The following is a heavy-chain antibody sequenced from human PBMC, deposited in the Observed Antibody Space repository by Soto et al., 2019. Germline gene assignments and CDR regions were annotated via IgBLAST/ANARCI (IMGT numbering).Heavy chain of an antibody. D-gene: IGHD6-19*01. V-gene: IGHV1-69*06. CDR2: IIPIFGTA. CDR3: ARDGEQWLVREDYYYGMDV. J-gene: IGHJ6*02. Sequence: QVQLVQSGAEVKKPGSSVKVSCKASGGTFSSYAISWVRQAPGQGLEWMGGIIPIFGTANYAQKFQGRVTITAEKSTSTAYMELSSLRSEDTAVYYCARDGEQWLVREDYYYGMDVWGQGTTVTVSS. CDR1: GGTFSSYA.